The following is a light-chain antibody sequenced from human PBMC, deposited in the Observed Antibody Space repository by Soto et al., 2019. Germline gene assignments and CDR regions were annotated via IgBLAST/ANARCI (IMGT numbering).Light chain of an antibody. V-gene: IGKV1-39*01. Sequence: DIQMTQSPSSLSASVGDRVTITCRASQSITNRLNWYQQKPGKAPKLLIYAASSFQSGVPSRFSGSGSGTDFTLTISSLQPEDFETYYCQQSYSAPYTFGLGTKLETK. CDR1: QSITNR. CDR3: QQSYSAPYT. J-gene: IGKJ2*01. CDR2: AAS.